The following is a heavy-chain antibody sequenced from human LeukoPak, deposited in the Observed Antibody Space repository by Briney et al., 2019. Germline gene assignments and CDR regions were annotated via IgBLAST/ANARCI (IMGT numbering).Heavy chain of an antibody. CDR2: IYYSGST. CDR3: ARHFHGGTPPDY. Sequence: SETLSLTYTVSGGSISSYYWSWIRQPPGKGLEWIGYIYYSGSTNYNPSLKSLVTISVDTSKNQFSLKLSSVTAADTAVYYCARHFHGGTPPDYWGQGTLVTVSS. D-gene: IGHD4-23*01. V-gene: IGHV4-59*08. J-gene: IGHJ4*02. CDR1: GGSISSYY.